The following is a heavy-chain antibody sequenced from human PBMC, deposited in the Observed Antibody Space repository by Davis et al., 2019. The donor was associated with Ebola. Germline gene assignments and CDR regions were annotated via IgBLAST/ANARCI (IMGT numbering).Heavy chain of an antibody. CDR3: ARGQAAGTVDAFDI. Sequence: ASVKVSCKASGYTFTTYAMNWVRQAPGQGLEWMGWINTNTGNPTYAQGFTGRFVFSLDTSVSTAYLQISSLKAEDTAVYYCARGQAAGTVDAFDIWGQGTMVTVSS. CDR1: GYTFTTYA. CDR2: INTNTGNP. J-gene: IGHJ3*02. D-gene: IGHD6-13*01. V-gene: IGHV7-4-1*02.